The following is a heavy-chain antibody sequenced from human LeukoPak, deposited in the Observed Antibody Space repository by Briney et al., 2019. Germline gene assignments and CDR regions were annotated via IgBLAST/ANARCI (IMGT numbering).Heavy chain of an antibody. D-gene: IGHD6-19*01. V-gene: IGHV1-2*02. CDR1: GYTFTGYY. J-gene: IGHJ4*02. Sequence: ASVKVSCKASGYTFTGYYMHWVRHAPGRGLEWMGWINPNSGGTNYAQKFQGRVTMTRDTSISTAYMELSRLRSDDTAGYHCAGGFHSSGWYGDFDYWGQGTLVTVSS. CDR3: AGGFHSSGWYGDFDY. CDR2: INPNSGGT.